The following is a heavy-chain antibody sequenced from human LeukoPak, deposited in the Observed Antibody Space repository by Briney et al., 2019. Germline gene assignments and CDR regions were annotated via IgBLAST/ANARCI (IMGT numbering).Heavy chain of an antibody. CDR3: ARDRFRYSSGPDAFDI. D-gene: IGHD6-19*01. CDR2: ISAYNGNT. Sequence: ASVKVSCKASGYTFTRYSISWVRQAPGQGLEWMGWISAYNGNTNYAQKLQGRVTMTTDTSTSTAYMELRSLRSDDTAVYYCARDRFRYSSGPDAFDIWGQGTMVTVSS. J-gene: IGHJ3*02. CDR1: GYTFTRYS. V-gene: IGHV1-18*01.